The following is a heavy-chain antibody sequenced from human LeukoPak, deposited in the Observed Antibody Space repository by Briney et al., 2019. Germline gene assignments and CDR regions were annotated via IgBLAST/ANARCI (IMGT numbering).Heavy chain of an antibody. CDR2: IYSGGST. CDR3: ARGVPNRLPNYSDD. V-gene: IGHV3-53*04. CDR1: GFTVSSNY. D-gene: IGHD1-14*01. J-gene: IGHJ4*02. Sequence: GGSLRLSCAASGFTVSSNYMSWVRQAPGKGLEWVSVIYSGGSTYYADSVKGRFTISRHNSQNTLYLQMNSLRAEDTAVYYCARGVPNRLPNYSDDWGQGTLVTVSS.